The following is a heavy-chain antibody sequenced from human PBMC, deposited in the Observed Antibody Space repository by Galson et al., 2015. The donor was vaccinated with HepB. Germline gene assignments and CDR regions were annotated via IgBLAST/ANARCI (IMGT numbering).Heavy chain of an antibody. V-gene: IGHV3-30*18. J-gene: IGHJ4*02. D-gene: IGHD2-8*01. CDR3: AKDVGPNLYYFDY. CDR1: GFIFSSHG. CDR2: ISYDGSNK. Sequence: SLRLSCATSGFIFSSHGMHWVRQAPGKGLEWVAVISYDGSNKYYADSVKGRFTISRDNSKNTLYLQMNSLRVEDTAVYYCAKDVGPNLYYFDYWGQGTLVTVSS.